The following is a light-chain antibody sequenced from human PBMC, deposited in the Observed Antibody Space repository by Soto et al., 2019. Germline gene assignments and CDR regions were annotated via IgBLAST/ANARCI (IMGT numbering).Light chain of an antibody. Sequence: IVLTQSPGTLSLSPGERATLSCRAIQSVSIAYVSCYQHKAFQSPSLLIYVVSISSTGFPDRFSGGGSGADFTLNIRRLEAENCAMYFRQDVCRPTTCTFGPGNKVEIK. J-gene: IGKJ1*01. CDR1: QSVSIAY. V-gene: IGKV3-20*01. CDR2: VVS. CDR3: QDVCRPTTCT.